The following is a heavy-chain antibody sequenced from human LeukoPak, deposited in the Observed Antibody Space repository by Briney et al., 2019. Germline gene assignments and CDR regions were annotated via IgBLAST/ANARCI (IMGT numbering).Heavy chain of an antibody. Sequence: SQTLSLTCAISGDSVSSNSAAWNWIRQSPSRGLEWLGRTYYRSKWYNDYAVSVKSRITINPDTSKNQFSLQLNSVTPEDTAVYYCARGVDYYGSGSYYKSWYFDLWGRGTLVTVSS. CDR2: TYYRSKWYN. CDR3: ARGVDYYGSGSYYKSWYFDL. CDR1: GDSVSSNSAA. J-gene: IGHJ2*01. V-gene: IGHV6-1*01. D-gene: IGHD3-10*01.